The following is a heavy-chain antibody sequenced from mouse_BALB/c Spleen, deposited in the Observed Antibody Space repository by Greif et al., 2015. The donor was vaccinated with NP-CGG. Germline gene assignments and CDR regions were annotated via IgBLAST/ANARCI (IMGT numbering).Heavy chain of an antibody. Sequence: QVQLQQSGPGLVQPSQSLSITCTVSGFSLTSYGVHWVRQSPGKGLEWLGVIWSGGSTDYNAAFISRLSISKDNSKSQVFFKMNSPQADDTAIYYCARNNYGKAMDYWGQGTSVTVSS. CDR2: IWSGGST. J-gene: IGHJ4*01. CDR1: GFSLTSYG. D-gene: IGHD2-1*01. V-gene: IGHV2-4-1*01. CDR3: ARNNYGKAMDY.